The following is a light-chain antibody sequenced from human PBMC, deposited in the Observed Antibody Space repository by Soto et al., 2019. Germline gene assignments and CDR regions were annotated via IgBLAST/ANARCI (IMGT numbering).Light chain of an antibody. CDR2: AAS. J-gene: IGKJ5*01. V-gene: IGKV3-15*01. CDR1: QNININ. CDR3: QQYDTWPS. Sequence: DIVMTQSPATLSVSPGARVTLSCRASQNININLAWYQQRPGQAPRLLIYAASTRATDFPARFSASGSGTDFTLTISSLQSEDFAIYYCQQYDTWPSFGQGTRLE.